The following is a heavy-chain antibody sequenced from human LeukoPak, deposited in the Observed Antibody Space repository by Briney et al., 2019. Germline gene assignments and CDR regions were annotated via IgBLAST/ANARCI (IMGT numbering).Heavy chain of an antibody. D-gene: IGHD4-17*01. J-gene: IGHJ4*02. V-gene: IGHV4-31*02. CDR3: TRITVTGGFYFDY. CDR2: IYYTASA. CDR1: GFTFSSYA. Sequence: LRLSCAASGFTFSSYAMSWIRQHPGKGLEWIGYIYYTASAYYNPSLKSRLIMSVDTSKNQFSLKLSSVTAADTAVYYCTRITVTGGFYFDYWGRGTLVTVSS.